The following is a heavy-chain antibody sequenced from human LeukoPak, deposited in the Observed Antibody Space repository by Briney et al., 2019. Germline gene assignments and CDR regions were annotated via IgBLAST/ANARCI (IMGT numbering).Heavy chain of an antibody. CDR1: GFTFSSYE. J-gene: IGHJ4*02. V-gene: IGHV3-48*03. CDR2: ISSSGSTI. D-gene: IGHD3-22*01. CDR3: AKDFPPYSSGYYHDY. Sequence: PGGSLRLSCAASGFTFSSYEMNWVRQAPGKGLEWVSYISSSGSTIYYADSVKGRFTISRDNSKNTLYLQMNSLRAEDTAVYYCAKDFPPYSSGYYHDYWGQGTLVTVSS.